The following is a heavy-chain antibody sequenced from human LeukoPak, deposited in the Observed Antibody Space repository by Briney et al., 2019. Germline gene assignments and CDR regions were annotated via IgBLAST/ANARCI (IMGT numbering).Heavy chain of an antibody. V-gene: IGHV3-7*03. CDR1: GFTFSTRW. Sequence: GGSLRLSCAASGFTFSTRWMSWVRQAPGTGLEWVANIKQDGSDRNYVTSVRGRFTISRDNAESSLYLQMNSLRVEDTAVYYCVRNLAVAGTCFDSWGQGTLVTVSS. J-gene: IGHJ4*02. D-gene: IGHD6-19*01. CDR2: IKQDGSDR. CDR3: VRNLAVAGTCFDS.